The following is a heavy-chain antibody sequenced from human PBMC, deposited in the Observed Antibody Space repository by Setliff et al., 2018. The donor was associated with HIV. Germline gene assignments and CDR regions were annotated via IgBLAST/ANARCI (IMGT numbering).Heavy chain of an antibody. J-gene: IGHJ4*02. CDR2: IYTSGRT. CDR3: VIRSRLGGSSNYFDY. V-gene: IGHV4-61*09. Sequence: SETLSLTCTVSGGSISSGPYFWSWLRQPAGKGVEWMGHIYTSGRTLYNPSLKSRVTISGDTSKNQFSLKVTSVTAADTAVYYCVIRSRLGGSSNYFDYWGQGTLVTVSS. D-gene: IGHD3-16*01. CDR1: GGSISSGPYF.